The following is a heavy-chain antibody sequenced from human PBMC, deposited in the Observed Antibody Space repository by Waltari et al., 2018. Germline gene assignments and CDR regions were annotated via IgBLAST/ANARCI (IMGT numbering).Heavy chain of an antibody. Sequence: QVQLVESGGGLVKPGGSLRLSCAASGFTFSDYYMSWIRQAPGKGLGGVSDITSGSTIYYADSGKGRFTISRDNAKNSLYLQMNSLRAEDTAVYYCAREAWFGELLSDYWGQGTLVTVSS. V-gene: IGHV3-11*01. D-gene: IGHD3-10*01. CDR2: ITSGSTI. CDR1: GFTFSDYY. CDR3: AREAWFGELLSDY. J-gene: IGHJ4*02.